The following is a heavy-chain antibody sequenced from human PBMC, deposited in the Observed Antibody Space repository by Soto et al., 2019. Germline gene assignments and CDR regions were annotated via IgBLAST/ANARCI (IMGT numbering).Heavy chain of an antibody. V-gene: IGHV4-30-4*01. CDR1: GGSISSGDYY. CDR3: VRGGQGSPFDY. CDR2: IYYSGNS. J-gene: IGHJ4*02. Sequence: PSETLSLTCTVSGGSISSGDYYWSWIRQPPGKGLEWIGSIYYSGNSYYNPSLKSRVTISVDTSKKQFSLKLSSVTAADTAVYFCVRGGQGSPFDYWGQGTLVTVSS.